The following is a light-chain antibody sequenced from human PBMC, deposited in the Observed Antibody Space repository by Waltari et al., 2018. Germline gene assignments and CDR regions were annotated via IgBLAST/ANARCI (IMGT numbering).Light chain of an antibody. CDR2: DVS. CDR3: SSQSSNDVVL. V-gene: IGLV2-14*01. CDR1: SNDVGGYNS. Sequence: QSALTQPASVSGSPGQSVTILSAGTSNDVGGYNSVPWYQEHPGQAPRVIIYDVSDRPSGVSDRFSGSKSGNTASLTISGLQAEDEADYYCSSQSSNDVVLFGGGTKLTVL. J-gene: IGLJ2*01.